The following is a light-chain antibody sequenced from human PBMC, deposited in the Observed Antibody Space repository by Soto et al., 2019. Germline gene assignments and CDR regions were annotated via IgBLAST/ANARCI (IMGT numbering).Light chain of an antibody. CDR2: RNN. CDR1: SSNIGSNY. J-gene: IGLJ2*01. Sequence: QSVLTQPPSASETPGQRVTISCSGSSSNIGSNYVYWYQQLPGTAPKLLIYRNNQRPSGVPNRFSGSKSGTSASLAISGLRSEDEADYYCAAWDDSLSGYVVFGGGTKLTVL. CDR3: AAWDDSLSGYVV. V-gene: IGLV1-47*01.